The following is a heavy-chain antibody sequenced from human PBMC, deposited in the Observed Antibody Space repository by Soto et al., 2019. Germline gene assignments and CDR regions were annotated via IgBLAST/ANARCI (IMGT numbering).Heavy chain of an antibody. V-gene: IGHV4-4*02. Sequence: SETLSLTCAVSGGSFTSNNWWTWVRQPPGQGLEWIGEIYRTGSTNYNPSLKSRVTIPLDKSENQFSLKVTSLTAADTAVYYCASRDPGNSVDYWGQGTLVTVSS. D-gene: IGHD5-12*01. CDR2: IYRTGST. J-gene: IGHJ4*02. CDR1: GGSFTSNNW. CDR3: ASRDPGNSVDY.